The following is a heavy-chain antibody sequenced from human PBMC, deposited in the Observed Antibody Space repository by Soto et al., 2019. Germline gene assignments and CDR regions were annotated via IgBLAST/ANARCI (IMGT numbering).Heavy chain of an antibody. CDR1: GGSVSKFY. CDR3: VRDGSKPLRDCVVP. V-gene: IGHV4-4*07. D-gene: IGHD2-21*02. J-gene: IGHJ5*02. Sequence: SETLSLTWSVAGGSVSKFYWSWIRKTAGKGLEWMGRVYATGTSDYNPSLRSRIAMSVDISKKTFSLRLRSVTAADTGVYYCVRDGSKPLRDCVVPWGQG. CDR2: VYATGTS.